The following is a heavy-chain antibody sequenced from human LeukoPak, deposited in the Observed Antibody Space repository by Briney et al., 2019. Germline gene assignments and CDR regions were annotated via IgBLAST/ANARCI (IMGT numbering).Heavy chain of an antibody. CDR1: GGSFSEYH. CDR2: INHIGST. J-gene: IGHJ4*02. Sequence: PSETLSLTCTVHGGSFSEYHWSWVRQPPGRGLEWNGEINHIGSTNYNPSPQSRGTISLDTAKNQFSRKLNSITAADTAVYYCASGALLWFGDRMEYYFDYWGQGTLLTVSS. CDR3: ASGALLWFGDRMEYYFDY. D-gene: IGHD3-10*01. V-gene: IGHV4-34*01.